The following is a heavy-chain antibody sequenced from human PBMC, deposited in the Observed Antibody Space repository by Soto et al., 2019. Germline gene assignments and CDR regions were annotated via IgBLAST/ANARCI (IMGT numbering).Heavy chain of an antibody. CDR1: GFTFSSYS. D-gene: IGHD4-17*01. CDR3: ARDSHGGLGYYGMDV. CDR2: FCSSSTI. V-gene: IGHV3-48*02. Sequence: QAGVSLRLSCAASGFTFSSYSMNWLRQTPGKGLAWLSYFCSSSTIYYADSVMGRFSISRDNAKNSLYLQMNSLRDEDTAVYYCARDSHGGLGYYGMDVWGQGTTVTVSS. J-gene: IGHJ6*02.